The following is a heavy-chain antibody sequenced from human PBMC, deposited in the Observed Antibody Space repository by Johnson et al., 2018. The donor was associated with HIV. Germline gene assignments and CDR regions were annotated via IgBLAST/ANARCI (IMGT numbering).Heavy chain of an antibody. Sequence: VQLVESGGGLVQPGGSLRLSCAASGFTFSNAWMSWVRQAPGRGLEWVGRIKSKTDGGTTDYAAPVKGRFTISRDDSKNTLYLQMNSLKTEDTAVYYCTTDGRIPVAHHDAFDVWGQGTMVTVSS. J-gene: IGHJ3*01. D-gene: IGHD6-19*01. CDR2: IKSKTDGGTT. CDR1: GFTFSNAW. CDR3: TTDGRIPVAHHDAFDV. V-gene: IGHV3-15*01.